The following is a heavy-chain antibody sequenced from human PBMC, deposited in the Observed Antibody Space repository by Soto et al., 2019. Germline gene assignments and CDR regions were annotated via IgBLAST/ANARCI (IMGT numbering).Heavy chain of an antibody. CDR2: ISSSSYI. V-gene: IGHV3-21*01. Sequence: GGSLRLSCAASGFTFSSYSMNWVRQAPGKGLEWVSSISSSSYIYYADSVKGRFTISRDNAKNSLYLQMNSLRAEDTAVYYCAREGIAVAGGFDYWCQGTLVTVSS. D-gene: IGHD6-19*01. J-gene: IGHJ4*02. CDR1: GFTFSSYS. CDR3: AREGIAVAGGFDY.